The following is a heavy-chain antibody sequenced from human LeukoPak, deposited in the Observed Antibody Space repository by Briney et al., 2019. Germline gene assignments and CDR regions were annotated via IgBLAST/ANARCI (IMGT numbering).Heavy chain of an antibody. D-gene: IGHD1-26*01. Sequence: GSLRLSCAASGFTVSSNYMSWVRQAPGKGLEWVSVIYSGGSTYYADSVKGRFTISRDNSKNTLYLQMNSLRAEDTAVYYCAKVLSGSYSYYFDYWGQGTLVTVSS. CDR3: AKVLSGSYSYYFDY. CDR1: GFTVSSNY. J-gene: IGHJ4*02. CDR2: IYSGGST. V-gene: IGHV3-53*01.